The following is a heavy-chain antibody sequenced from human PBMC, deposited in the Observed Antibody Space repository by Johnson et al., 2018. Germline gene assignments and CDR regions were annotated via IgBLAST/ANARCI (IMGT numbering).Heavy chain of an antibody. CDR2: ISGSGGST. J-gene: IGHJ6*02. V-gene: IGHV3-23*04. Sequence: VQLVESGGGLVQPGGSLRLSCAASGFTFSSYAMSWVRQAPGKGLEWVSAISGSGGSTYYADSVKGRFTIPRDNSKNTLNLQMNSLRAEDTAVYYCAKDLAHWGSPAYYYGMDVWGQGTTVTVSS. D-gene: IGHD7-27*01. CDR1: GFTFSSYA. CDR3: AKDLAHWGSPAYYYGMDV.